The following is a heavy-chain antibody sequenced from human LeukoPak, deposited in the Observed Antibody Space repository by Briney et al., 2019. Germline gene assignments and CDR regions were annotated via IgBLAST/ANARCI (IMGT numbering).Heavy chain of an antibody. V-gene: IGHV3-30*02. J-gene: IGHJ6*03. Sequence: GGSLRLSCAASGFTFSSYGMHWVRQAPGKGLEWVAFIRYDGSNKYYADSVKGRFTISRDNSKNTLYLQMNSLRAEDTAVYYCAREAAAGIIYYYYYYMDVWGKGTTVTVSS. CDR2: IRYDGSNK. CDR3: AREAAAGIIYYYYYYMDV. CDR1: GFTFSSYG. D-gene: IGHD6-13*01.